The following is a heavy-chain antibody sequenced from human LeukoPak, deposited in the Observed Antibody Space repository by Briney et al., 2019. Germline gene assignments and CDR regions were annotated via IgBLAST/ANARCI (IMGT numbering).Heavy chain of an antibody. D-gene: IGHD3-16*01. CDR3: TRGAGWLIDY. Sequence: SETLSLTCTVSGDSITSYYWSWIRQPPGKGLEWIGYVYYSGNTKYNPSLKSRVTISADTSKNQFSLKLNSLTTADTAVYYCTRGAGWLIDYWGQGILVTVSS. V-gene: IGHV4-59*01. J-gene: IGHJ4*02. CDR2: VYYSGNT. CDR1: GDSITSYY.